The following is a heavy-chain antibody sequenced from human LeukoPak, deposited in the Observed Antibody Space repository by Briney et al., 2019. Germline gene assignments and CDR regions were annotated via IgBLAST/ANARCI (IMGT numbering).Heavy chain of an antibody. J-gene: IGHJ6*02. Sequence: GRSLRLSCAASGFTFSSYGMHWVRQAPGKGLKWVAVISYDGSNKYYADSVKGRFTISRDNSKNTLYLQMNSLRAEDTAVYYCAKDSLLWFGELSSGMDVWGQGTTVTVSS. CDR3: AKDSLLWFGELSSGMDV. CDR2: ISYDGSNK. D-gene: IGHD3-10*01. CDR1: GFTFSSYG. V-gene: IGHV3-30*18.